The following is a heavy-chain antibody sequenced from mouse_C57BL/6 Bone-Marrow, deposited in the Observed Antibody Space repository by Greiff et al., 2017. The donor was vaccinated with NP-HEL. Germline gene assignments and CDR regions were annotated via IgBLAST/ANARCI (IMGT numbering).Heavy chain of an antibody. J-gene: IGHJ1*03. D-gene: IGHD1-1*01. CDR2: IYPGSGST. V-gene: IGHV1-55*01. CDR3: ARCPIYYYGSSYWYFDV. Sequence: VQLQQPGAELVKPGASVKMSCKASGYTFTSYWITWVKQRPGQGLEWIGDIYPGSGSTNYNEKFKSKATLTVDTSSSTAYMQLSSLTSEDSAVYYCARCPIYYYGSSYWYFDVWGTGTTVTVSS. CDR1: GYTFTSYW.